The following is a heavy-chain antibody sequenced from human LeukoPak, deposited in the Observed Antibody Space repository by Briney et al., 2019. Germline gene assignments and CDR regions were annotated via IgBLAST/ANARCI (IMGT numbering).Heavy chain of an antibody. V-gene: IGHV7-4-1*02. Sequence: ASVKVSCKASGYTFTSYSMNWVRQAPGQGLEWMGWINTNTGNPTYAQGFTGRFVFSLDTSVSTAYLQISSLKAEDTAVYYCATTNSGWYRRGDYWGQGTLVTVSS. CDR3: ATTNSGWYRRGDY. CDR2: INTNTGNP. D-gene: IGHD6-19*01. J-gene: IGHJ4*02. CDR1: GYTFTSYS.